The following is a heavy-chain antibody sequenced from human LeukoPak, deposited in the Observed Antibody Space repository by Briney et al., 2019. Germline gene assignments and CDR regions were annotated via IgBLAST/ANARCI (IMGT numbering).Heavy chain of an antibody. CDR3: ARERGYDSSGYYHDAFDV. CDR1: GYTFSNYG. J-gene: IGHJ3*01. CDR2: ISTYNGDT. Sequence: ASVKVSCKASGYTFSNYGISWVRQAPGQGLGWMGWISTYNGDTNYAQKLQGRVTMTTDTSTSTASMELRSLRSDDTAVYYCARERGYDSSGYYHDAFDVWGQGTMVTVSS. V-gene: IGHV1-18*01. D-gene: IGHD3-22*01.